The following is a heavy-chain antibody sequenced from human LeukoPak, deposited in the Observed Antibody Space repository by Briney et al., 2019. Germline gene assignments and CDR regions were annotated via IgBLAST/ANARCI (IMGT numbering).Heavy chain of an antibody. Sequence: GGFLRLSCAASGFTFSSFAMSWVRQASGKGLEWVSSTSGSGGNTYYAHSVKGRFTISRDNFKNTLFLQMNSLRAEDTATYYCAKQRASYGYVFDYWGQGTLVTVSS. CDR1: GFTFSSFA. J-gene: IGHJ4*02. V-gene: IGHV3-23*01. D-gene: IGHD5-18*01. CDR3: AKQRASYGYVFDY. CDR2: TSGSGGNT.